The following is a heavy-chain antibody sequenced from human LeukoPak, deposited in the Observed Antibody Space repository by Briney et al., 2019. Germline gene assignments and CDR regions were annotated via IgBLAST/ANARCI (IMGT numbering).Heavy chain of an antibody. V-gene: IGHV3-11*04. Sequence: GGSLRLSCAASGFTFSDYYMSWIRQAPGKGLERVSYISSSGSTIYYAYSVKGRFTISRDNAKNSLYLQMNSLRAEDTDVYYCARDSCSSTSCYNFDYWGQGTLATVSS. CDR2: ISSSGSTI. CDR3: ARDSCSSTSCYNFDY. J-gene: IGHJ4*02. D-gene: IGHD2-2*02. CDR1: GFTFSDYY.